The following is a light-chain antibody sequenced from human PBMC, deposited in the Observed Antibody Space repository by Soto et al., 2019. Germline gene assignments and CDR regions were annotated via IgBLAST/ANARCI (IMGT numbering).Light chain of an antibody. CDR1: QSVTNH. V-gene: IGKV3-11*01. CDR2: DAS. CDR3: QQYSKWPIT. Sequence: EIVLTQSPGTLSLSPGERATLSCRASQSVTNHLAWYQQKPGQTPRLLIYDASNRAAGVPARFSGSGSGTDFTLTISSLQSEDFAVYYCQQYSKWPITFGQGTRLEIK. J-gene: IGKJ5*01.